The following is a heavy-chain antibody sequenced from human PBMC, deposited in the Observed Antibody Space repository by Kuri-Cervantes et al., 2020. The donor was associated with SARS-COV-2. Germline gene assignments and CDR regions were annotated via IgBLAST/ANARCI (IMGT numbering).Heavy chain of an antibody. CDR3: ARARLYYYGSPGLGWFDP. CDR2: INPNSGGT. Sequence: ASVKVSCKASGYTFTGYYIHWVRQAPGQGLEWMGWINPNSGGTDYAQKFQGRVTMTRDTSISTAYMELSRLRSDDTAVYYCARARLYYYGSPGLGWFDPWGQGTLVTVSS. CDR1: GYTFTGYY. D-gene: IGHD3-10*01. J-gene: IGHJ5*02. V-gene: IGHV1-2*02.